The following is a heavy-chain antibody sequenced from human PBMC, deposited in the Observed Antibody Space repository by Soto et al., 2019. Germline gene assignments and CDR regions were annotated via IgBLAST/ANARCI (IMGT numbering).Heavy chain of an antibody. V-gene: IGHV1-24*01. Sequence: GASVKVSCKVSGYTLTELSMHWVRQAPGKGLEWMGGFDPEDGETIYAQKFQGRVTMTEDTYTDTAYMELSSLRSEDTAVYYCATDPGYRSGGNFDYWGQGTLVTVS. CDR3: ATDPGYRSGGNFDY. D-gene: IGHD6-19*01. J-gene: IGHJ4*02. CDR1: GYTLTELS. CDR2: FDPEDGET.